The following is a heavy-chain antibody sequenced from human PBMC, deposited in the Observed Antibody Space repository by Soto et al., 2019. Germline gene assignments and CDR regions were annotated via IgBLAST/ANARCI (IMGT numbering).Heavy chain of an antibody. J-gene: IGHJ5*02. D-gene: IGHD3-16*01. CDR1: GGFLSESY. CDR2: INHVGGT. Sequence: SETLSLTCAVYGGFLSESYWTWISQPPGKGLEWIGEINHVGGTNYNPSLKGRVTMSVDTSQNQFSLRLISVTAADTAMYFCVRIRYQLPSSVLWLDPWGQGTPVTVSS. V-gene: IGHV4-34*01. CDR3: VRIRYQLPSSVLWLDP.